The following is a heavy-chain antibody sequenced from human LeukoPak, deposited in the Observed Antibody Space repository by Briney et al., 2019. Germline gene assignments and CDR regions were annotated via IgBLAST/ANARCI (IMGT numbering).Heavy chain of an antibody. V-gene: IGHV4-59*01. D-gene: IGHD2-15*01. CDR3: ARVSWYCSGGSCYPNWFDP. Sequence: SETLSLTCTVSGGSISSYYWSWIRQPPGKGLEWIGYIYYSGSTNYNPSLKSRVTISVDTSKNQFSLKLSSVTAADTAVYYCARVSWYCSGGSCYPNWFDPWGQGTLVTVSS. CDR1: GGSISSYY. CDR2: IYYSGST. J-gene: IGHJ5*02.